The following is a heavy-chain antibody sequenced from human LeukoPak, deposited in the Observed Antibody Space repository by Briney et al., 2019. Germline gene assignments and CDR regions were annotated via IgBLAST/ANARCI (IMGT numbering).Heavy chain of an antibody. D-gene: IGHD5-12*01. CDR2: ISGSGGST. CDR1: GFTFSSYA. Sequence: GGSLRLSCAASGFTFSSYAMSWVRQAPGKGLEWVSAISGSGGSTYYADSVKGRFTISRDNSKNTLYLQMNSLRAEDTAVYYCASYDGGYVRDYYYYGMDVWGQGTTVTVSS. J-gene: IGHJ6*02. CDR3: ASYDGGYVRDYYYYGMDV. V-gene: IGHV3-23*01.